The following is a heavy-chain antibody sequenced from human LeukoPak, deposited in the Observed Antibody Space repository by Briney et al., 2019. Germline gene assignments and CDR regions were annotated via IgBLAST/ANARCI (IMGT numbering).Heavy chain of an antibody. CDR2: IYYSGST. CDR1: GGSISSISSNNYH. J-gene: IGHJ6*02. V-gene: IGHV4-39*02. D-gene: IGHD4-23*01. Sequence: SETLSLTCIVSGGSISSISSNNYHWGWIRQPPGKGLERIGSIYYSGSTYYNPSLKSRVTISVDTSKNQFSLKLSSVTAADTALYYCAREMGVVTAHGIDVWGQGTTVTVSS. CDR3: AREMGVVTAHGIDV.